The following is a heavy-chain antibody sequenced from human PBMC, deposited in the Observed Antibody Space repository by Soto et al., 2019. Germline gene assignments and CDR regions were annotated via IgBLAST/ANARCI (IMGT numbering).Heavy chain of an antibody. CDR2: INHSGST. D-gene: IGHD5-12*01. CDR3: AVKWEMATIMVDY. V-gene: IGHV4-34*01. J-gene: IGHJ4*02. Sequence: SETLSLTWAVYGGSFSGYYWRWIRQPPGKGLEWIGEINHSGSTNYNPSLKSRVTISVDTTKNQFSLKLSSVTAADTAVYYCAVKWEMATIMVDYWGQGTLVTVSS. CDR1: GGSFSGYY.